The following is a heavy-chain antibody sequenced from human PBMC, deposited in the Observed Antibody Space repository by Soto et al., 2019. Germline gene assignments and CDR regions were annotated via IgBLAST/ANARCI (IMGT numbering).Heavy chain of an antibody. V-gene: IGHV3-9*01. CDR1: VFIFDDYS. J-gene: IGHJ4*02. CDR3: VRELDGYGRFEY. CDR2: ISSSSGSM. Sequence: HPVGSLIRSCSSSVFIFDDYSIHWFRQAPGKGLEWVSGISSSSGSMGYADSGRGRFTISRDNAKNSMSLQMSSLRGEDTAVYFSVRELDGYGRFEYWGLGTXVTVAS. D-gene: IGHD1-1*01.